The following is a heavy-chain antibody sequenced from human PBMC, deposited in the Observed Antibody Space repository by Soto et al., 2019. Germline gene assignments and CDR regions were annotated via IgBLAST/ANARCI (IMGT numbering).Heavy chain of an antibody. CDR2: INPNSGGT. CDR1: GYTFTGYY. CDR3: AIPFYSSSSSDAFDI. D-gene: IGHD6-6*01. Sequence: ASVKVSGKASGYTFTGYYMHWVRQAPGQGLEWMGWINPNSGGTNYVQKFQGWVTMTRDTSISTAYMELSRLRSDDTAVYYCAIPFYSSSSSDAFDIWGQGTMVTVSS. V-gene: IGHV1-2*04. J-gene: IGHJ3*02.